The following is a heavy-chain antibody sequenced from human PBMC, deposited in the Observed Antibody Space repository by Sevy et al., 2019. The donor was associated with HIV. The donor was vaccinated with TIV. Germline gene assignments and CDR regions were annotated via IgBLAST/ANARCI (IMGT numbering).Heavy chain of an antibody. J-gene: IGHJ6*02. Sequence: ASVKVSCKASGGTFSSYDINWVRQAPGQGLEWMGQIIPNFGTVSYAQKFQGRVTITADESTSTAYMDLSSLRSEDTAVYYCARGGGAVDHGMDVWGQGTTVTVSS. V-gene: IGHV1-69*13. CDR2: IIPNFGTV. CDR3: ARGGGAVDHGMDV. CDR1: GGTFSSYD. D-gene: IGHD2-21*01.